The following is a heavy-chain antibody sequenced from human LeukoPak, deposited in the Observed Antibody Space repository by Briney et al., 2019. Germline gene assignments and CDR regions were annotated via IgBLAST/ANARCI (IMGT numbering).Heavy chain of an antibody. CDR2: IIPIFGTA. CDR1: GYTFTSYG. D-gene: IGHD6-6*01. J-gene: IGHJ6*03. CDR3: AHSSSANYYYYYYMDV. Sequence: GASVKVSCKASGYTFTSYGISWVRQAPGQGLEWMGGIIPIFGTANYAQKFQGRVTITADKSTSTAYMELSSLRSEDTAVYYCAHSSSANYYYYYYMDVWGKGTTVTVSS. V-gene: IGHV1-69*06.